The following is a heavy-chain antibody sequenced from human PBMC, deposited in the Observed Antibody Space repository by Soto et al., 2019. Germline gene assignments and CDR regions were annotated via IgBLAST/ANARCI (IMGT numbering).Heavy chain of an antibody. Sequence: QVQLVESGGGVVQPGRSLRLSCAASGFTFSSYGMHWVRQAPGKGLEWVAVISYDGSNKYYADSVKGRFTISRDNSKNTLYLQMNSLRAEDTAVYYCAKDRDDDGDYRGPYYNGMDVWGEGTTFTVSS. D-gene: IGHD4-17*01. V-gene: IGHV3-30*18. CDR2: ISYDGSNK. CDR3: AKDRDDDGDYRGPYYNGMDV. CDR1: GFTFSSYG. J-gene: IGHJ6*02.